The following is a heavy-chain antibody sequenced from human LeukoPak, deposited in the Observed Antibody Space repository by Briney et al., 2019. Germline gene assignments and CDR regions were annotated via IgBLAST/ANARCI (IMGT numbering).Heavy chain of an antibody. V-gene: IGHV3-73*01. J-gene: IGHJ4*02. CDR3: TRQDCSGGACSHVDY. D-gene: IGHD2-15*01. CDR2: IRSKANNYAT. CDR1: GFTLSDSV. Sequence: GGSLRLSCAASGFTLSDSVLHWVRQASGKGLEWVGRIRSKANNYATAYAASVRGRFTISRDDSKNTAYLQMNSLKTEDTAVYYCTRQDCSGGACSHVDYWGQGTLVTVSP.